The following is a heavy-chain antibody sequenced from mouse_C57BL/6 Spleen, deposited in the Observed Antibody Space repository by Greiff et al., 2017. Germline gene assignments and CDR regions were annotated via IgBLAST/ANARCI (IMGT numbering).Heavy chain of an antibody. D-gene: IGHD2-4*01. CDR2: IYPGSGNT. J-gene: IGHJ3*01. V-gene: IGHV1-76*01. Sequence: QVQLQQSGAALVRPGASVKLSCKASGYTFTDYYLNWVKQRPGQGLEWIARIYPGSGNTYYNEKFKGKATLTAEKSSSTAYMQLSSLTSEDSAVYFCARGRVIYYDYDSGFAYWGKGTLVTVSA. CDR3: ARGRVIYYDYDSGFAY. CDR1: GYTFTDYY.